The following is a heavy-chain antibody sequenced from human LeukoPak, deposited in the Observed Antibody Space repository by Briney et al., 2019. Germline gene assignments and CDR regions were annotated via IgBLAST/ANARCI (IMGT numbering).Heavy chain of an antibody. CDR2: ISGSGGRT. J-gene: IGHJ4*02. D-gene: IGHD6-13*01. Sequence: GGSLRLSCAAPGFTFSSYALSWVRPAPGKGLEWVSGISGSGGRTYDADAVKGRFTISRDNSKNTLYLQMNSLRAEDTAVYYCARPSTSGIAAAGLKYWGQGTLVTVSS. V-gene: IGHV3-23*01. CDR1: GFTFSSYA. CDR3: ARPSTSGIAAAGLKY.